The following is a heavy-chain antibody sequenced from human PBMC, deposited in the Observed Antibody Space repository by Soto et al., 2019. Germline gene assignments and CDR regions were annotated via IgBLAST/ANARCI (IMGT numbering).Heavy chain of an antibody. V-gene: IGHV1-2*02. D-gene: IGHD2-15*01. CDR2: IFPNSGAT. Sequence: ASVKVSCKASGYVFTGFYLHWVRQAPGQGLEWMGWIFPNSGATNYAQKFQGRVTLTRDTSLSTGYMDLTRLTSDDTAVYYCARGRSLKWNWFDPWGQGTPVTVSS. CDR1: GYVFTGFY. J-gene: IGHJ5*02. CDR3: ARGRSLKWNWFDP.